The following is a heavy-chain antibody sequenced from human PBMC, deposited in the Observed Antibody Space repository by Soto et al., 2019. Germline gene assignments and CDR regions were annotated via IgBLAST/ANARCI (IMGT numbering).Heavy chain of an antibody. CDR3: ARLAYSGYFQT. CDR1: GDSISSSTYY. J-gene: IGHJ1*01. V-gene: IGHV4-39*02. Sequence: QLQLRESGPRLVKPSDTLSLICDVSGDSISSSTYYWGWIRQPPGKGLEWLARIYFSGAAYYNASLPSRFSTSVDTSNNRFSLALTSLTAADTAFYFCARLAYSGYFQTGGQGSLVTVSS. CDR2: IYFSGAA. D-gene: IGHD1-26*01.